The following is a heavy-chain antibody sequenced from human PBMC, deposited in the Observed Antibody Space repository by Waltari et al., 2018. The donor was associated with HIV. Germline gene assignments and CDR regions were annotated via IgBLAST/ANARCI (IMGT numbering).Heavy chain of an antibody. Sequence: VESGGALGQPGAPIKMSLAAAGFTYSSLWMTWVRQAPGRGPEWVANVKYDNSEMFYADSVRGRFTIFRDNSKKLVFLQMHNLTTDDSATYLCARSSSGHFDYWGQGTVVTVSS. CDR1: GFTYSSLW. CDR3: ARSSSGHFDY. V-gene: IGHV3-7*01. J-gene: IGHJ4*02. D-gene: IGHD3-22*01. CDR2: VKYDNSEM.